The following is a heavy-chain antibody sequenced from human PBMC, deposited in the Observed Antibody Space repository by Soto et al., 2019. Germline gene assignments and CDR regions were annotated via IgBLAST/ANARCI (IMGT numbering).Heavy chain of an antibody. CDR2: ISGSGGST. Sequence: EVQLLESGGGLVQPGGSLRLSCAASGFTFSSYAMSWVRQAPGKGLEWVSAISGSGGSTYYASSVKGRLTVSSDNSKNTLYLQMNSLRAEDTAVYYCAKDHEQWRTPNFDYWGQGTLVTVSS. CDR1: GFTFSSYA. CDR3: AKDHEQWRTPNFDY. D-gene: IGHD6-19*01. J-gene: IGHJ4*02. V-gene: IGHV3-23*01.